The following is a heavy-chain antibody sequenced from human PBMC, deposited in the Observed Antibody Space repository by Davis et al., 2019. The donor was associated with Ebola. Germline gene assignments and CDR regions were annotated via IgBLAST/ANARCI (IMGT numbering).Heavy chain of an antibody. CDR2: IYYSGST. D-gene: IGHD3-22*01. Sequence: MPSETLSLTCTVSGCSISSSSYYWGWIRQPPGKGLEWIGSIYYSGSTYYNPSLKSRVTISVDTSKNQFSLKLSSVTAADTAVYYCARRDSYYDSSGYYPFDYWGQGTLVTVSS. J-gene: IGHJ4*02. V-gene: IGHV4-39*01. CDR3: ARRDSYYDSSGYYPFDY. CDR1: GCSISSSSYY.